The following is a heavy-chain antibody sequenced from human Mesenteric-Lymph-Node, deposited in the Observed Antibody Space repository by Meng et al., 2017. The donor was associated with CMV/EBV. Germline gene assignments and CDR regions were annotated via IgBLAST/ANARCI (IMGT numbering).Heavy chain of an antibody. V-gene: IGHV3-9*03. Sequence: SLKISCAASGFTFDEYAMHWVRQTPGKGLEWVSGISWNSGSVGYADSVKGRFTISRDNAKNSLYLQMNSVRAGDMALYYCALEMLTAIDYWGQGTLVTVSS. D-gene: IGHD5-24*01. J-gene: IGHJ4*02. CDR1: GFTFDEYA. CDR3: ALEMLTAIDY. CDR2: ISWNSGSV.